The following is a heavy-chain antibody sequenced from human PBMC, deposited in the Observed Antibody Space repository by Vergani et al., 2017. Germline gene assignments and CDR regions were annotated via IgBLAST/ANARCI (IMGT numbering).Heavy chain of an antibody. D-gene: IGHD5-18*01. CDR2: ISGSGGST. Sequence: EVQLLESGGGLVQPGGSLRLSCAASGFTFSSYAMSWVRLAPGKGLEWVSAISGSGGSTYYADSVKGRFTISRDNSTNTLYLQMNSLRAEDTAVYYCARGRAYSYGTNYYYYYGMDVWGQGTTVTVSS. CDR1: GFTFSSYA. CDR3: ARGRAYSYGTNYYYYYGMDV. V-gene: IGHV3-23*01. J-gene: IGHJ6*02.